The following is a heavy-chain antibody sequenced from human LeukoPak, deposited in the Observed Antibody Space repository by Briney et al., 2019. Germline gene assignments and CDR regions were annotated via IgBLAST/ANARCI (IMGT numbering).Heavy chain of an antibody. V-gene: IGHV3-21*01. CDR1: GFTFSSYS. D-gene: IGHD2-2*01. CDR3: ARDDTQYATYYFDY. Sequence: GGSLRLSCAASGFTFSSYSMNWVRQAPGKGLEWVSSISSSSSYIYYADSVKGRFTISRDNAKNSLYLQMNSLRAEDTAVYYCARDDTQYATYYFDYWGQGTLVTVSP. CDR2: ISSSSSYI. J-gene: IGHJ4*02.